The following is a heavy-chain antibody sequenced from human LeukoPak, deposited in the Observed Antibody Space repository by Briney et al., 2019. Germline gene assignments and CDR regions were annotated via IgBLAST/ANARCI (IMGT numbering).Heavy chain of an antibody. CDR1: GGSFSGYY. Sequence: SETLSLTCAVYGGSFSGYYWSWIRQPPGKGLEWIGEINHSGSTNYNPSLKSQVTISVDTSKNQFSLKLSSVTAADTAVYYCASLPPRRNYYYYYMDVWGKGTTVTVSS. V-gene: IGHV4-34*01. CDR2: INHSGST. J-gene: IGHJ6*03. CDR3: ASLPPRRNYYYYYMDV.